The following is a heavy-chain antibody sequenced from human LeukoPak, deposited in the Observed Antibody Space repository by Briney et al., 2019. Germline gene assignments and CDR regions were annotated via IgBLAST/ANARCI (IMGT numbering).Heavy chain of an antibody. CDR1: GYSFTTYW. J-gene: IGHJ4*02. CDR2: IYPGDSET. V-gene: IGHV5-51*01. D-gene: IGHD5-18*01. CDR3: VRSRGYSYGYSYYFDY. Sequence: GESLKISCKGSGYSFTTYWIGWVRQTPRKGLEWMGIIYPGDSETRYSPSFQGQVTISADKSISTAYLQWSSLKASDTAMYYCVRSRGYSYGYSYYFDYWGQGTLVTVSS.